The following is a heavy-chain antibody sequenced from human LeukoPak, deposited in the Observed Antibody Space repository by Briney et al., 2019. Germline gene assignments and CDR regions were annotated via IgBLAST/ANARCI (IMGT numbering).Heavy chain of an antibody. Sequence: ASVKVSCKASGYTFTSYGISWVRQAPGQGLEWMGWINPNSGGTNYAQKFQGRVTMTRDTSISTAYMELSRLRSDDTAVYYCARAYIAVAGTTPFDPWGQGTLVTVSS. V-gene: IGHV1-2*02. CDR2: INPNSGGT. D-gene: IGHD6-19*01. J-gene: IGHJ5*02. CDR1: GYTFTSYG. CDR3: ARAYIAVAGTTPFDP.